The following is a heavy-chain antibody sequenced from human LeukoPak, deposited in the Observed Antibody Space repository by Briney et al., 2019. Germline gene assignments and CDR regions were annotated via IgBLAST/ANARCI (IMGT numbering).Heavy chain of an antibody. CDR1: GGSISSYY. D-gene: IGHD6-13*01. J-gene: IGHJ5*02. Sequence: SETLSLTCTVSGGSISSYYWSWIRQPPGKGLEWIGNIYKSGSTNYNPSLKSRVTMSVDTSKNQFSLRLNSVTAADTAVYYCARRRAEGGSNGHYNWFDPWGQGILVTVSS. CDR3: ARRRAEGGSNGHYNWFDP. CDR2: IYKSGST. V-gene: IGHV4-59*08.